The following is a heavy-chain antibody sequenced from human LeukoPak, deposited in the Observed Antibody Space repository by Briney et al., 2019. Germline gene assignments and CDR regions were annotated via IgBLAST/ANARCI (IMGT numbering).Heavy chain of an antibody. CDR3: AAGFYYFDY. D-gene: IGHD3-10*01. J-gene: IGHJ4*02. Sequence: SETLSLTCTVSGGSISSYYWNWIRQPPGKGLEGIGYIYYSGTTNYNPSLKSRVTILVDTSKNQFSLKLSSVTAADTAVYYCAAGFYYFDYWGQGTLVTVSS. CDR2: IYYSGTT. V-gene: IGHV4-59*01. CDR1: GGSISSYY.